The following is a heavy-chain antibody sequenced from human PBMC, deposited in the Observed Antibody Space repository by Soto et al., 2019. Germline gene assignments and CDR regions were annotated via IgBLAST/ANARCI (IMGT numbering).Heavy chain of an antibody. CDR3: ARANLSNTMTYHNWFDP. V-gene: IGHV4-30-2*01. CDR2: IYHSGST. J-gene: IGHJ5*02. D-gene: IGHD3-22*01. CDR1: GGSISSGAYS. Sequence: PSETLSLTCAVSGGSISSGAYSWSWIRQPPGKGLEWAGYIYHSGSTYYNPSLKSRVTISVDRSKNRFSLNLNSVTAADTAVYYSARANLSNTMTYHNWFDPWGQGTLVTVSS.